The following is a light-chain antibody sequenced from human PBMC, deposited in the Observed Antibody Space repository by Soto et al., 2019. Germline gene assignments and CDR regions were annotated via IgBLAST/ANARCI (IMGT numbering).Light chain of an antibody. CDR3: QQFDRSLPSWT. J-gene: IGKJ1*01. CDR1: QSVSSNY. CDR2: GAS. V-gene: IGKV3-20*01. Sequence: ETVLTQSPGTLSLYPGERATLSCRASQSVSSNYLAWYQHIPGQAPGLLIYGASTRATGIPDRFSGSGSGTDFTLTISRLEPEDFAVYYCQQFDRSLPSWTFGQGTKVE.